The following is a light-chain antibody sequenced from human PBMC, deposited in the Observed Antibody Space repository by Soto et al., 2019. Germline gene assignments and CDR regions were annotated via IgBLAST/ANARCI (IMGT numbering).Light chain of an antibody. CDR1: QSVSSY. CDR3: QQRSNWRFT. Sequence: EIVLTQSPATLSLSPGERATLSCRASQSVSSYLAWYQQKPGQAPRLRIYDASNRATGIPARFSGSASGTDFTLTISRLEPEDFAVYYCQQRSNWRFTFGPGTKVDI. CDR2: DAS. J-gene: IGKJ3*01. V-gene: IGKV3-11*01.